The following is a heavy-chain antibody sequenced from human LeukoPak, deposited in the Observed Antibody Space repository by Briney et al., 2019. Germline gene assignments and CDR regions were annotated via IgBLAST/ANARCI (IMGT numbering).Heavy chain of an antibody. CDR2: MNPNSGNT. CDR3: ARGIFRVAGTGVHY. CDR1: GYTFTSYD. Sequence: ASVKVSCKASGYTFTSYDINWVRQATGQGLGWMGWMNPNSGNTGYAQKFQGRVTMTRNTSISTAYMELSSLRSEDTAVYYCARGIFRVAGTGVHYWGQGILVTVSS. J-gene: IGHJ4*02. D-gene: IGHD6-19*01. V-gene: IGHV1-8*01.